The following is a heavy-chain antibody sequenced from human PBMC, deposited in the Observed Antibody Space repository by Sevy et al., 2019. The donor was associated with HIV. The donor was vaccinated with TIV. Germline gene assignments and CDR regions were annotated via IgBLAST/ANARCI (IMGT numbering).Heavy chain of an antibody. CDR1: GFTFSSYW. V-gene: IGHV3-7*01. CDR3: VREGLGGYSYSLDC. J-gene: IGHJ4*02. Sequence: QLGGPLRLSCAASGFTFSSYWMSWVRQAPGKGLEWVATMKQDGSEKYYVDSVKGRFTISRDNARNSLYLQINSLRAEDTGLYYCVREGLGGYSYSLDCWGQGTLVTVSS. D-gene: IGHD5-18*01. CDR2: MKQDGSEK.